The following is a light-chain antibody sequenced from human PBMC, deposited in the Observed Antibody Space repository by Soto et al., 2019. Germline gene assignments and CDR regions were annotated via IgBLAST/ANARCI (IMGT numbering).Light chain of an antibody. J-gene: IGKJ5*01. Sequence: DTEMNQYPSSLSASVGDSISITCRASQSISSYLNWYQQKPGKAPKLLINAASSLQSGVPSRFSGSESGTDFTLTITSLQPEDFATYYCQQTYNTPRTFGQGTRLEIK. CDR3: QQTYNTPRT. V-gene: IGKV1-39*01. CDR2: AAS. CDR1: QSISSY.